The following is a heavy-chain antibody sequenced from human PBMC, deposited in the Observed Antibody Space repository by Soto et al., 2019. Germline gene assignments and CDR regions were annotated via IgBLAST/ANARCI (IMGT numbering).Heavy chain of an antibody. CDR1: GGSIRSSSYY. CDR2: IYYSGST. J-gene: IGHJ5*02. Sequence: QLQLQESGPGLVKPSETLSLTCTVSGGSIRSSSYYWGWIRQPPGKGLEWIGSIYYSGSTYYNPSLKSRVTISVDTSKNQFSLKLSSVTAADTAVYYCARLGGIAYALFWFDPWGQGTLVTVSS. D-gene: IGHD2-2*01. V-gene: IGHV4-39*01. CDR3: ARLGGIAYALFWFDP.